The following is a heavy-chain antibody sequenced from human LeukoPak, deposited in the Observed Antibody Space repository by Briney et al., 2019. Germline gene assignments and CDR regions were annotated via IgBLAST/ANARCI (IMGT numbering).Heavy chain of an antibody. CDR1: GFTLSSYE. D-gene: IGHD6-6*01. V-gene: IGHV3-23*01. J-gene: IGHJ4*02. CDR2: IEYSGGSA. CDR3: ARDYSSSSAFDY. Sequence: GGSLRLSCTVSGFTLSSYEMSWIRQAPGKGLEWVSSIEYSGGSAYYADSVKGRFTISRDDSKNTLYLQMNSLRAEDTAVYYCARDYSSSSAFDYWGQGTLVTVSS.